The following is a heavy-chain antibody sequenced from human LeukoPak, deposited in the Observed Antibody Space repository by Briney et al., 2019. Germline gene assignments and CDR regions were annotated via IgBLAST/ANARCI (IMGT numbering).Heavy chain of an antibody. J-gene: IGHJ3*02. CDR1: GGSISSSSYY. CDR3: ARRKVATGGDAFDI. Sequence: KPSETLSLTCTVSGGSISSSSYYWGWIRQPPGKGLEWIGSIYYSGSTYYNPSLKSRVTISVDTSKNQFSLKLSSVTAADTAVYYCARRKVATGGDAFDIWGQGTMVTVSS. D-gene: IGHD5-12*01. V-gene: IGHV4-39*01. CDR2: IYYSGST.